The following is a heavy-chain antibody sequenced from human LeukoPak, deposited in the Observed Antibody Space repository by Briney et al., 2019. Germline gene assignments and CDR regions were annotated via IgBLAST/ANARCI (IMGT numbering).Heavy chain of an antibody. CDR2: MNPNSGNT. J-gene: IGHJ3*02. Sequence: ASVKVSCKASGYTFTSHDINWVRHATGQGLEWMGWMNPNSGNTGYAQKFQGRVTITRNTSISTAYMELSSLRSEDTAVYYCARGGVVPAAIGAFDIWGQGTMVTVSS. V-gene: IGHV1-8*03. CDR3: ARGGVVPAAIGAFDI. CDR1: GYTFTSHD. D-gene: IGHD2-2*02.